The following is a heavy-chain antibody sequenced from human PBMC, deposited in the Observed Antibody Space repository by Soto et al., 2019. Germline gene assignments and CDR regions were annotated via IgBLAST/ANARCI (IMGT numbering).Heavy chain of an antibody. J-gene: IGHJ4*02. CDR2: IDPSDSQT. CDR3: ARQIYDSDTGPNFQYYFDS. CDR1: GYSFAGYW. Sequence: GESLKISCKGSGYSFAGYWITWVRQKPGKGLEWMGRIDPSDSQTYYSPSFRGHVTISVTKSITTVFLQWSSLRASDTAMYYCARQIYDSDTGPNFQYYFDSWGQGTPVTVPS. D-gene: IGHD3-22*01. V-gene: IGHV5-10-1*01.